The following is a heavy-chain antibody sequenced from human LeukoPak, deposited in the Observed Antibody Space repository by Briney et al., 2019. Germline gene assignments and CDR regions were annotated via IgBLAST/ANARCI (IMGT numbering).Heavy chain of an antibody. CDR3: AKDGLGYCSSTSCPGGLDY. CDR2: IRYDGSNK. Sequence: GGSLRLSCAASGFTFSSYAMSWVRQAPGKGLEWVAFIRYDGSNKYYADSVKGRFTISRDNSKNTLYLQMNSLRAEDTAVYYCAKDGLGYCSSTSCPGGLDYWGQGTLVTVSS. J-gene: IGHJ4*02. D-gene: IGHD2-2*01. CDR1: GFTFSSYA. V-gene: IGHV3-30*02.